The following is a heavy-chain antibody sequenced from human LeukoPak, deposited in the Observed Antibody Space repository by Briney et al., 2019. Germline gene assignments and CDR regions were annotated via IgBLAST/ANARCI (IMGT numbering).Heavy chain of an antibody. D-gene: IGHD6-6*01. V-gene: IGHV3-53*01. CDR2: IYSGGST. CDR1: GFTFSSYA. J-gene: IGHJ4*02. Sequence: GGSLRLSCAASGFTFSSYAMSWVRQAPGKGLEWVSVIYSGGSTYYADSVKGRFTISRDNSRNTLYLQMNSLRAEDTAVYYCARGAEASYYFDYWGQGTLVTVSS. CDR3: ARGAEASYYFDY.